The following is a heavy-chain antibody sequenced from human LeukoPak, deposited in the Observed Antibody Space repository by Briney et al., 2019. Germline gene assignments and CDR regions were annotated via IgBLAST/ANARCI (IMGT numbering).Heavy chain of an antibody. CDR2: IYYSGST. J-gene: IGHJ1*01. V-gene: IGHV4-59*01. CDR1: GGSISSYY. CDR3: SKQKTAYDILTGYYLEYFQH. D-gene: IGHD3-9*01. Sequence: NPSETLSLTCTVSGGSISSYYWSWIRQPPRKGLDWIGYIYYSGSTNYNPSLKSRVTISVDTSKNQFSLKLSSVTAADTAVYYFSKQKTAYDILTGYYLEYFQHWGQGTLVTVSS.